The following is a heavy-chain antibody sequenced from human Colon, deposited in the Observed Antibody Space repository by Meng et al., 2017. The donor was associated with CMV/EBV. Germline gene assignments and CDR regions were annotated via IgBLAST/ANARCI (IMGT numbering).Heavy chain of an antibody. D-gene: IGHD1-7*01. V-gene: IGHV3-30-3*01. Sequence: EGSLRLSCAVSGFTFTSYSMHWVRRAPGKGLEWVAVLLYDGSKEYYADSVRGRFTISRDTSTNMLFLQMDGLSSEDTAIYYCARGLELPDYWGQGTLVTVSS. CDR2: LLYDGSKE. J-gene: IGHJ4*02. CDR1: GFTFTSYS. CDR3: ARGLELPDY.